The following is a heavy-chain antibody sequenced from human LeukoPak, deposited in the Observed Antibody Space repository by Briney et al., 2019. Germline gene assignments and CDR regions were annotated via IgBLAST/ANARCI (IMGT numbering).Heavy chain of an antibody. CDR1: GFTFSSYA. Sequence: GGSLRLSCAASGFTFSSYAMHWVRQAPGKGLEWVAVISYDGSNKYYADSVKGRFTISRDNSKNTLYLQMNSLRAEDTAVYYCAREETDILTGRNYYGMDVWGQGTTVTVSS. D-gene: IGHD3-9*01. J-gene: IGHJ6*02. V-gene: IGHV3-30-3*01. CDR3: AREETDILTGRNYYGMDV. CDR2: ISYDGSNK.